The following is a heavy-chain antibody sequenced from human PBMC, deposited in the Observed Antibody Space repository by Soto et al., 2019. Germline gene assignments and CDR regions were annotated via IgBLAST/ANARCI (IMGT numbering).Heavy chain of an antibody. Sequence: PGGSLRLSCAASGLTFSSYAMHWVRQAPGKGLEWVAVISYDGSNKYYADSVKGRFTISRANSKNTLYLQMNSLRAEDTAVYYCAKESPSRAVVVVHTVYWGQGT. V-gene: IGHV3-30-3*01. CDR2: ISYDGSNK. CDR3: AKESPSRAVVVVHTVY. J-gene: IGHJ4*02. D-gene: IGHD3-22*01. CDR1: GLTFSSYA.